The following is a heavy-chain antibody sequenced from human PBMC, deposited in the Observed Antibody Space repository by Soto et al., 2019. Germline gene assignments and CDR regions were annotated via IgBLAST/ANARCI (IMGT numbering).Heavy chain of an antibody. CDR2: ISGRGSPI. CDR1: GFTPFSYYS. D-gene: IGHD3-16*01. CDR3: ARVRGQSYGYVDY. V-gene: IGHV3-48*04. Sequence: GGSLRLSCAASGFTPFSYYSMNWVRQAPGKGLEWVSFISGRGSPIYYADSVRGRFTISRDNARNSLSLEMNNLRVEDTAVYYCARVRGQSYGYVDYWGQGTLVTVSS. J-gene: IGHJ4*02.